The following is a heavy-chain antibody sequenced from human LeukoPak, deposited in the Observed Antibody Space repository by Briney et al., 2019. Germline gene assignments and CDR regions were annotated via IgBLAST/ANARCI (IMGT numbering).Heavy chain of an antibody. CDR2: INANSGDT. D-gene: IGHD3-9*01. J-gene: IGHJ6*04. Sequence: ASVKVSCKASGYIFTSYGINWVRQAPGQEPEWMGWINANSGDTNYAQKFQGGVTMTRDTSISTAYMELSRLTSDDTAVYYCARNKGGKYYDNLTGKMDVWGKGTTVTVSS. CDR1: GYIFTSYG. CDR3: ARNKGGKYYDNLTGKMDV. V-gene: IGHV1-2*02.